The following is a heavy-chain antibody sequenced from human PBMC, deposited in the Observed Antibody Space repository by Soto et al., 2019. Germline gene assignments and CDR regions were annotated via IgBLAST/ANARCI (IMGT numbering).Heavy chain of an antibody. J-gene: IGHJ6*03. D-gene: IGHD3-3*01. Sequence: ASVKVSCKASGYTFTSYDINWVRQATGQGLEWMGWMNPNSGNTGYAQKFQGRVTMTRNTSISTAYMELSSLRSDDTAVYYCARGNVLRSYYYYMDVWGKGTTVTVSS. V-gene: IGHV1-8*01. CDR1: GYTFTSYD. CDR2: MNPNSGNT. CDR3: ARGNVLRSYYYYMDV.